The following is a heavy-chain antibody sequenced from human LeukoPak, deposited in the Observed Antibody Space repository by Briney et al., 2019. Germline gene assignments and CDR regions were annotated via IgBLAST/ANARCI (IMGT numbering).Heavy chain of an antibody. D-gene: IGHD4/OR15-4a*01. CDR2: ITPNSGDT. J-gene: IGHJ4*02. V-gene: IGHV1-2*06. Sequence: ASVKVSCKASGYTFTDYYMHWVRQAPGQGLEWMGRITPNSGDTNYAQKFQGRVTMTRDTSISTSYMELRRLRSDDTAVYYCARQRGYDYGTPDSWGQGTLVTVSS. CDR1: GYTFTDYY. CDR3: ARQRGYDYGTPDS.